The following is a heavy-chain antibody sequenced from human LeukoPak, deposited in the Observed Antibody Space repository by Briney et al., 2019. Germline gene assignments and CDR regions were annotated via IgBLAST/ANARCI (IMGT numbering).Heavy chain of an antibody. J-gene: IGHJ5*02. CDR2: INPNSGGT. CDR1: GYTFTGYY. V-gene: IGHV1-2*02. D-gene: IGHD2-2*01. CDR3: ARVKGCSSTSCYVVWFDP. Sequence: ASVKVSCKASGYTFTGYYMHWVRQAPGQGLEWMGWINPNSGGTNYAQKFQGRVTMTRDTSISTAYMELSRLRSDDTAVYYCARVKGCSSTSCYVVWFDPWGQGTLVTVSS.